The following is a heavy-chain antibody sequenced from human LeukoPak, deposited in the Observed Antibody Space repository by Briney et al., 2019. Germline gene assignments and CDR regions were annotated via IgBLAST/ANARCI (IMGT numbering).Heavy chain of an antibody. V-gene: IGHV4-59*02. CDR3: ARGAADYSKGYGMDV. CDR1: GVSVSSYY. Sequence: SETLSLTCTVSGVSVSSYYWNWIRQPPGKGLEWIGYIYYSGSINYNPSLKSRVTISVDTSKNQFSLKLSSVTAADTAVYYCARGAADYSKGYGMDVWGQGTTVTVSS. J-gene: IGHJ6*02. D-gene: IGHD4-11*01. CDR2: IYYSGSI.